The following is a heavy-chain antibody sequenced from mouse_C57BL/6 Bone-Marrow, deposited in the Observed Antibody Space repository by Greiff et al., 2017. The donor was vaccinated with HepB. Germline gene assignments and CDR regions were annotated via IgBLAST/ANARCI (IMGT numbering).Heavy chain of an antibody. CDR1: GFNIKDYY. J-gene: IGHJ3*01. CDR3: ATADYGSSYVPFAY. D-gene: IGHD1-1*01. Sequence: QVQLQQSGAELVKPGASVKLSCTASGFNIKDYYMHWVKQRTEQGLEWIGEILPGSGSTNYNEKFKGKATFTADTSSNTAYMQLSSLTTEDSAIYYCATADYGSSYVPFAYWGQGTLVTVSA. CDR2: ILPGSGST. V-gene: IGHV1-9*01.